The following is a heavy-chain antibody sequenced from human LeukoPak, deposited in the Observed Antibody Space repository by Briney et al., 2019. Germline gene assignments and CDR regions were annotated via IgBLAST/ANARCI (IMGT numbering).Heavy chain of an antibody. D-gene: IGHD3-22*01. CDR3: ARVAEYYYDSSGYYRGDY. V-gene: IGHV3-21*01. J-gene: IGHJ4*02. CDR1: GFTFSSYS. CDR2: ISSSSNYI. Sequence: GGSLRLSCAASGFTFSSYSMNWVLQAPGKGLEWVSSISSSSNYIYYADSVKGRFTISRDNAKNSLYLRMNSLRAEDTAVYYCARVAEYYYDSSGYYRGDYWGQGTLVTVSS.